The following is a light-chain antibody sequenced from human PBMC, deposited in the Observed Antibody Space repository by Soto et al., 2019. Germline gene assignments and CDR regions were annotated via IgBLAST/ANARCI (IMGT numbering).Light chain of an antibody. Sequence: QSALTQPRSVSGSPGQSVTISCTGTSSDVGGYNYVSWYQQHPGKAPKLMIYDVSKRPSGVPDRFSGSKSGNTASLTISGLQAEDEADYYCCSYAGSNTHYAFGTGTKVTVL. CDR3: CSYAGSNTHYA. CDR2: DVS. CDR1: SSDVGGYNY. V-gene: IGLV2-11*01. J-gene: IGLJ1*01.